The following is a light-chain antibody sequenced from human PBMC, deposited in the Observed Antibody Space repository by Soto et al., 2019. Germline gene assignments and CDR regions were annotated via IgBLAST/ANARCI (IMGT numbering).Light chain of an antibody. CDR3: CSPGL. CDR1: SSDVGGYNY. V-gene: IGLV2-11*01. CDR2: DVS. Sequence: QSVLTQPRSVSGSPGQSVTISCTGTSSDVGGYNYVSWYQQHPGKAPKLMIYDVSKRPSGVPDRFSGSKSGNTASLTISGLQAEDEADYYGCSPGLFGGGTKLTVL. J-gene: IGLJ2*01.